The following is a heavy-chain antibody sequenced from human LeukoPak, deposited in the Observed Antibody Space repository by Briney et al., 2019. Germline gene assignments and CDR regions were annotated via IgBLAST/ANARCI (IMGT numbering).Heavy chain of an antibody. CDR3: ASGGAATAWWYFDL. J-gene: IGHJ2*01. V-gene: IGHV4-31*03. D-gene: IGHD6-25*01. CDR2: ISYSGST. Sequence: SETLSLTCNVSGGSISSGGNYWSWIRQHPGKGLEWIGYISYSGSTYYNPSLKSRVTISVDTSKNQFSLKLSSVTAADTAVYYCASGGAATAWWYFDLWGRGTLVTASS. CDR1: GGSISSGGNY.